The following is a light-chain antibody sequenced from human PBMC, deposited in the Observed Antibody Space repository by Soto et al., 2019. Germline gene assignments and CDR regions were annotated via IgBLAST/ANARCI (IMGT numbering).Light chain of an antibody. V-gene: IGKV1-9*01. J-gene: IGKJ3*01. Sequence: IQLTQSPSSLSASVGDRVTITCRASQDISTFFSWYQQKPGKAPKLLIYAASTLQGGVPSRFSGGGSGTDFTLTISSLQPEDFATYYCQQLNTYPFTFGPGTRVDIK. CDR2: AAS. CDR3: QQLNTYPFT. CDR1: QDISTF.